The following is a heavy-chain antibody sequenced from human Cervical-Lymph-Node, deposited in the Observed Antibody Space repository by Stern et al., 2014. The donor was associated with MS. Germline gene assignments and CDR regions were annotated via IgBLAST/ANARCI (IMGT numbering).Heavy chain of an antibody. V-gene: IGHV3-33*01. CDR3: ARGGFCTDAACHEFDGMDV. D-gene: IGHD3/OR15-3a*01. CDR2: IWYDGSNK. Sequence: VQLVESGGGVVQPGTSLRLSCAASGFTLSSYGMHWVRQAPGKGLEWVALIWYDGSNKYYADSVKGRFTISRDNSKDTVYLQMNSLRVEDTALYYCARGGFCTDAACHEFDGMDVWGQGTTVTVPS. J-gene: IGHJ6*02. CDR1: GFTLSSYG.